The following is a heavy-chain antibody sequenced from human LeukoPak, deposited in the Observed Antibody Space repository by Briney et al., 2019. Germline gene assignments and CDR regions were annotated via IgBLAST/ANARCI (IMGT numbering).Heavy chain of an antibody. CDR2: TYYRSKWYN. CDR1: GDSVSTNSAT. V-gene: IGHV6-1*01. CDR3: ARLVGASWFDS. J-gene: IGHJ5*01. Sequence: SQTLSLNCAISGDSVSTNSATCTWLRQSPSRGLEWLGRTYYRSKWYNDYAVSMKSRITINPDTSKNQFSLQLNSVTPEDTAVYYCARLVGASWFDSWGQGTLVTVSS. D-gene: IGHD1-26*01.